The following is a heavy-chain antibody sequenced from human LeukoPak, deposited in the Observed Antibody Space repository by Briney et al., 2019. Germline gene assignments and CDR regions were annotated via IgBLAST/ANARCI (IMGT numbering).Heavy chain of an antibody. Sequence: PIFGTANYAQKFQGRVTITTDESTSTAYMELSSLRSEDTAVYYCARSSSPPLPDGDAFDIWGQGTMVTVSS. CDR3: ARSSSPPLPDGDAFDI. CDR2: PIFGTA. D-gene: IGHD6-6*01. V-gene: IGHV1-69*05. J-gene: IGHJ3*02.